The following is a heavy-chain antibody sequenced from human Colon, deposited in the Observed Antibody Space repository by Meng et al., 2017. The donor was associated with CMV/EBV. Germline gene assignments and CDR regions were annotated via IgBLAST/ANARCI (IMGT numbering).Heavy chain of an antibody. V-gene: IGHV3-23*01. D-gene: IGHD2-21*02. CDR1: GFSISNSR. CDR2: IRDSDGVA. J-gene: IGHJ4*02. CDR3: TKGATFGVTAPDY. Sequence: GESLKISCAASGFSISNSRMSWVRRAPGKGLEWISRIRDSDGVASYADSVRGRFTISRDISQNTLYLQMNSLKVEDTAVYYCTKGATFGVTAPDYWGQGTLVTVFS.